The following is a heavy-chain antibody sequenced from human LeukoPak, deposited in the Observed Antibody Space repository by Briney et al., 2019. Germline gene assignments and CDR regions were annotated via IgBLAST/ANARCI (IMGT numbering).Heavy chain of an antibody. CDR2: INPSGGST. Sequence: GASVKVSCKASGYTFTSYYMHWVRQAPGQGLEWMGIINPSGGSTSYAQKFQGRVTMTRDTSTSTVYMELSSLRSEDTAVYYCARGSHDILTGYPDGYFDLWGRGTLVTVSS. V-gene: IGHV1-46*01. CDR1: GYTFTSYY. J-gene: IGHJ2*01. CDR3: ARGSHDILTGYPDGYFDL. D-gene: IGHD3-9*01.